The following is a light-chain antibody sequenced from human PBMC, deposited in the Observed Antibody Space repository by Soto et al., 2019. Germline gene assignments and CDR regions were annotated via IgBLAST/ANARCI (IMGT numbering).Light chain of an antibody. CDR1: QSVSSY. CDR2: DAS. CDR3: QQYNNGPPWT. J-gene: IGKJ1*01. Sequence: EIVLTQSPATLSLPPGERATLTCRASQSVSSYLAWYQQKPGQAPRLLIYDASTRATGIPARFSGSGSGTEFTLTISSLQSEDFAVYYCQQYNNGPPWTFGQGTKVDI. V-gene: IGKV3D-15*01.